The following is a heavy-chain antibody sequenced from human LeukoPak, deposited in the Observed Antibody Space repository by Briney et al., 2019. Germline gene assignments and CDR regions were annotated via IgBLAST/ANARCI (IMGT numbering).Heavy chain of an antibody. V-gene: IGHV4-30-2*01. Sequence: SQTLSLTCTVAGGSFNSGGSYWSWIRQPPGKGLEWIGYIDHSGSTSYNPSLKSRVTISADKSKNQFSLKLSSVTAADTAVYFCARSVFSYCSRASCYNDYWGQGTLVTVSS. D-gene: IGHD2-2*02. CDR3: ARSVFSYCSRASCYNDY. J-gene: IGHJ4*02. CDR2: IDHSGST. CDR1: GGSFNSGGSY.